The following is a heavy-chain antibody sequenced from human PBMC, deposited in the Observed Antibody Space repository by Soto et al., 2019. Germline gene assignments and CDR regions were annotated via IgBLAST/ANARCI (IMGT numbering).Heavy chain of an antibody. CDR1: GGTFSSYA. V-gene: IGHV1-69*05. J-gene: IGHJ6*02. Sequence: SVKVSCKASGGTFSSYAISWVRQAPGQGPEWMGGIIPIFGTANYAQKFQGRVTITTDESTSTAYMELSSLRSEDTAVYYCARELGDSSVYGGFYYGMDVWGQGTTVTAP. D-gene: IGHD3-22*01. CDR2: IIPIFGTA. CDR3: ARELGDSSVYGGFYYGMDV.